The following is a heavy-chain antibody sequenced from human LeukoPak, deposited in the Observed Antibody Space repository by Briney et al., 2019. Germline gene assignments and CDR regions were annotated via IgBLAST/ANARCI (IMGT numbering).Heavy chain of an antibody. J-gene: IGHJ4*02. D-gene: IGHD6-19*01. CDR2: INHSGST. Sequence: PSETLSLTCAVYGGSFSGYYWSWIRQPPGKGLEWIGEINHSGSTNYNPSLKSRVTISVDTSKNQFSLKLSSVTAADTAVYYCARDQGWYGVYYWGQGTLVTVSS. CDR1: GGSFSGYY. CDR3: ARDQGWYGVYY. V-gene: IGHV4-34*01.